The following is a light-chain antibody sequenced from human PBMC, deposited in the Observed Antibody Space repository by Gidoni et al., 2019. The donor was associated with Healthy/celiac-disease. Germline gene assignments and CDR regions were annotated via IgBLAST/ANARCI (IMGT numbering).Light chain of an antibody. J-gene: IGKJ4*01. CDR3: QQYGSSPPLX. CDR2: GAS. Sequence: IVLTQSPGTLSLSPGERATLSCRASQSVSSSYLAWYQQKPGQAPRLLIYGASSRATGIPDRFSGSGSGTDFTLTISRLEPEDFAVYYCQQYGSSPPLXXXGGTKVEIK. V-gene: IGKV3-20*01. CDR1: QSVSSSY.